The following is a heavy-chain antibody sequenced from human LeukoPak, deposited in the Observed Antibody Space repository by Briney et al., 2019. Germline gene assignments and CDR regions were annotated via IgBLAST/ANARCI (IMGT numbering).Heavy chain of an antibody. CDR3: VPRGDGGFDY. V-gene: IGHV1-2*06. CDR1: GYTFTGYY. D-gene: IGHD3-16*01. J-gene: IGHJ4*02. Sequence: GASVKVSCKTSGYTFTGYYMHWVRQAPGQGLEWMGRMNPNSGDTNYAQKFQGRVTLTRDTSINTAYMELSSLTSDDTAVYYCVPRGDGGFDYWAREPWSSSPQ. CDR2: MNPNSGDT.